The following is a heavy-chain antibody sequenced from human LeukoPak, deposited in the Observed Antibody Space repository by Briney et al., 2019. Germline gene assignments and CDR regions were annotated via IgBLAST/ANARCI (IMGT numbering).Heavy chain of an antibody. CDR1: GYTFTSYG. CDR2: ISAYNGNT. V-gene: IGHV1-18*01. Sequence: ASVKVSCKASGYTFTSYGISWVRQAPGQGLEWMGWISAYNGNTNYAQKLQGRVTMTTDTSTSTAYMELRSLRSDDTAVYYCARDEPHIVVVPAAIPRDYYYYGMDVWGQGTTVTVSS. D-gene: IGHD2-2*01. CDR3: ARDEPHIVVVPAAIPRDYYYYGMDV. J-gene: IGHJ6*02.